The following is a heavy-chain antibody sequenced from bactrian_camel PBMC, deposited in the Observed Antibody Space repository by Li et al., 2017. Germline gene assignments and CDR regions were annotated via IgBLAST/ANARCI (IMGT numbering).Heavy chain of an antibody. CDR1: GNRYSMLC. CDR2: LDQYGFS. J-gene: IGHJ6*01. V-gene: IGHV3S53*01. Sequence: VQLVESGGTSVQAGGSLRLSCAASGNRYSMLCMGWFRQVPGREREEVADLDQYGFSHYAQSVKGRFTISKDNRKNILYLQMNSLTPGDTAMYYCTARYEFGLGACRGVGGLGFWGQGTQVTVS. CDR3: TARYEFGLGACRGVGGLGF. D-gene: IGHD1*01.